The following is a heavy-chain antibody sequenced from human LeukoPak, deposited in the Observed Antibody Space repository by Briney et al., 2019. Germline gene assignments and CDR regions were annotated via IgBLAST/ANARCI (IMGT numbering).Heavy chain of an antibody. CDR3: ARGYSSATDAFDI. D-gene: IGHD6-25*01. V-gene: IGHV3-13*04. CDR2: IGTAGDT. Sequence: GGSLRLSCAASGFTFSSYDMHWVRQATGKGLEWASAIGTAGDTYYPGSVKGRFTISRENAKNSLYLQMNSLRAGDTAVYYCARGYSSATDAFDIWGQGTMVTVSS. J-gene: IGHJ3*02. CDR1: GFTFSSYD.